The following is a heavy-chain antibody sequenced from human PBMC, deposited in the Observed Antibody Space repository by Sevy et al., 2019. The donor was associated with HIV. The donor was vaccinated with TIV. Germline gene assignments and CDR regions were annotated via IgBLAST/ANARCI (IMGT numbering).Heavy chain of an antibody. CDR1: GFTFGDYW. J-gene: IGHJ4*02. CDR3: ATEHHPGDY. Sequence: GGSLGLSCAASGFTFGDYWMSWVRQAPGKGLEWVADIKQDGSEKYYVDSVKGRFTISRDNAKNSLYLQMNSLRADDTAMYYCATEHHPGDYWGQGTLVTVSS. V-gene: IGHV3-7*03. CDR2: IKQDGSEK.